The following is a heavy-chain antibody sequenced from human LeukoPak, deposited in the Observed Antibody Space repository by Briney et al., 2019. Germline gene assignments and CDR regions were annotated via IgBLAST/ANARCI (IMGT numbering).Heavy chain of an antibody. D-gene: IGHD1-26*01. CDR1: GGTFSSYA. J-gene: IGHJ4*02. CDR3: ARLNPATTPYFDY. V-gene: IGHV1-69*05. Sequence: GASVKVSCKASGGTFSSYAISWVRQAPGQGLEWMGGIIPIFGTANYAQKFQGRVTITTDESTSTAYMELSSLRSEDTAVYYCARLNPATTPYFDYWGQGTLVAVSS. CDR2: IIPIFGTA.